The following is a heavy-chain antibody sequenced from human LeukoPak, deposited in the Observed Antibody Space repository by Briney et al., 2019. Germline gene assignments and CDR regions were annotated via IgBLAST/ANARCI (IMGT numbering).Heavy chain of an antibody. V-gene: IGHV3-30-3*01. J-gene: IGHJ4*02. CDR1: GFTFSSYA. CDR2: ISYDGSNK. CDR3: AKGGNSGSYDY. Sequence: GGSLRLSCAASGFTFSSYAMHWVRQAPGKGLEWVAVISYDGSNKYYADSVKCRFTISRDNSKNTLYLQMNSLRAEDTAVYYCAKGGNSGSYDYWGQGTLVTVSS. D-gene: IGHD1-26*01.